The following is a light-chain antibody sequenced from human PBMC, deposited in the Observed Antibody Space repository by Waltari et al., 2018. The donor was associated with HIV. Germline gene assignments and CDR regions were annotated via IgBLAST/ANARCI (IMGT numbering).Light chain of an antibody. CDR2: DVT. CDR1: SSDIGSFDY. CDR3: CSYSDSGTIL. J-gene: IGLJ2*01. Sequence: SALTQPASVSGSPGQSITISRLGASSDIGSFDYASWYQQHPDKAPKLILYDVTYRPSGVSGRFSGSRSGSMASLTISGLQPEDEADYFCCSYSDSGTILFGGGTRVTVL. V-gene: IGLV2-14*03.